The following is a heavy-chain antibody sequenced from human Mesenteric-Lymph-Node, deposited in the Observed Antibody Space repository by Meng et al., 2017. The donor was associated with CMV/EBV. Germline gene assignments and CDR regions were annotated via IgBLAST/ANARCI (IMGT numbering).Heavy chain of an antibody. Sequence: SETLSLTCTVSGGSISSRSYYWGWIRQPPGKGLEWIGSLYYSGSTYHNPSLKSRVTISVDTSKNQFSLKLSSVTAADTAVYYCAKDAVPDTFLYYFDDWGQGTLVTVSS. J-gene: IGHJ4*02. CDR2: LYYSGST. D-gene: IGHD2/OR15-2a*01. CDR1: GGSISSRSYY. CDR3: AKDAVPDTFLYYFDD. V-gene: IGHV4-39*07.